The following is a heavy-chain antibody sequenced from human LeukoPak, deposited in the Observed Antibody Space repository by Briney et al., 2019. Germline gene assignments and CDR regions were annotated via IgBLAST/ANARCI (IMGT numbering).Heavy chain of an antibody. D-gene: IGHD2-21*02. V-gene: IGHV1-58*01. CDR2: IVVGSGNT. Sequence: EASVTVSCKASGFIFTSSAVQWVRQARGQRLEWIGWIVVGSGNTNYAQKFQERVTITRDMSTSTVYMELSSLRSEDTAVYYCAADHEAYCGGDCYSYWGQGTLVTVSS. CDR1: GFIFTSSA. CDR3: AADHEAYCGGDCYSY. J-gene: IGHJ4*02.